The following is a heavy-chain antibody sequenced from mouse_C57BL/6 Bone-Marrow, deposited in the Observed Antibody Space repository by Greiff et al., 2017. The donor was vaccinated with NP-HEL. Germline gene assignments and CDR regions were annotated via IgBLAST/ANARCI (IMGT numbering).Heavy chain of an antibody. CDR3: ARELGTGETWFAY. CDR2: ISSGSSTI. D-gene: IGHD3-3*01. CDR1: GFTFSDYG. Sequence: EVKLVESGGGLVKPGGSLKLSCAASGFTFSDYGMHWVRQAPEKGLEWVAYISSGSSTIYYADTVKGRFTISRDNAKNTLCLQMTSLRSEDTAMYYCARELGTGETWFAYWGQGTLVTVSA. J-gene: IGHJ3*01. V-gene: IGHV5-17*01.